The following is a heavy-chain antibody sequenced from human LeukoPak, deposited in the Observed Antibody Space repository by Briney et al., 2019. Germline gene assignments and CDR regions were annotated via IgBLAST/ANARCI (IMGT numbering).Heavy chain of an antibody. J-gene: IGHJ6*02. V-gene: IGHV3-53*01. Sequence: PGGSLRLSCAASGFTFSSYSMNWVRQATGKGLECVAAIYSGDSTYYPDSVKGRFSISRDNSKNTLYLQMSSLRAEDTAIYYCVGRPYYYYGMDVWGQGTTVTVSS. CDR1: GFTFSSYS. CDR2: IYSGDST. CDR3: VGRPYYYYGMDV.